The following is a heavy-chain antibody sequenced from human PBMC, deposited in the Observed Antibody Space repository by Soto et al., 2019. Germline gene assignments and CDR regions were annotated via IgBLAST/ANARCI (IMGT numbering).Heavy chain of an antibody. V-gene: IGHV4-39*01. CDR2: IYYSGST. CDR1: GGSISSSSYY. CDR3: ARVRGYGSSTRGSAGYYGMDV. D-gene: IGHD2-2*01. Sequence: SETLSLTCTVSGGSISSSSYYWGWIRRPPGRGLEWIGSIYYSGSTYYNPSLKSRVTISVDTSKNQFSLKLSSVTAADTAVYYCARVRGYGSSTRGSAGYYGMDVWGQGTTVTVSS. J-gene: IGHJ6*02.